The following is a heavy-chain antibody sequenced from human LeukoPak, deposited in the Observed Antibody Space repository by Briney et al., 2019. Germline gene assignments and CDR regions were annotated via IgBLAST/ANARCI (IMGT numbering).Heavy chain of an antibody. V-gene: IGHV4-4*07. Sequence: PSETLSLTCTVSGGSISTHYWSWIRQPAGKALELIGRIHTSGNTNYNPSLKSRVTMSVDTSRNQFSLKLTSVTAADTAVYYCARNAVTGSNPKFDYWGEGTLVTVSS. CDR1: GGSISTHY. D-gene: IGHD6-19*01. CDR3: ARNAVTGSNPKFDY. J-gene: IGHJ4*02. CDR2: IHTSGNT.